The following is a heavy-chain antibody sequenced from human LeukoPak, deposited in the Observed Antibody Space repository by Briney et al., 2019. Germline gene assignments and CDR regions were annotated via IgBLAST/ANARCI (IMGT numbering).Heavy chain of an antibody. V-gene: IGHV5-51*01. D-gene: IGHD4-17*01. CDR1: GYSFTNFW. Sequence: NRGESLKISCRGSGYSFTNFWIGWVRQMPGKGLEWRGIIFPADSDTRYSPSFQGQVTISADKSISTAYLQWSSLKASDTAMYYCATPYGEFDSWGQGTLVTVSS. CDR3: ATPYGEFDS. J-gene: IGHJ4*02. CDR2: IFPADSDT.